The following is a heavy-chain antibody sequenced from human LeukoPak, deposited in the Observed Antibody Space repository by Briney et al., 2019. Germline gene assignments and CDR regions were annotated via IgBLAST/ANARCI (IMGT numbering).Heavy chain of an antibody. D-gene: IGHD2-2*01. Sequence: PSETLSLTCAVYGGSFSGYCWSWIRQPPGKGLEWIGEINHSGSTNYNPSLKSRVTISVDTSKNQFSLKLSSVTAADTAVYYCARGRCSSTSCFYYYYGMDVWGQGTTVTVSS. V-gene: IGHV4-34*01. CDR3: ARGRCSSTSCFYYYYGMDV. CDR2: INHSGST. J-gene: IGHJ6*02. CDR1: GGSFSGYC.